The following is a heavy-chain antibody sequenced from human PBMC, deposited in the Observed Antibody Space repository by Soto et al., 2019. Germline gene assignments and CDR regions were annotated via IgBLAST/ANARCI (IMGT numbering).Heavy chain of an antibody. CDR3: TRTHYDFWSGYYGPYFDY. CDR2: IRSKAYGGTT. D-gene: IGHD3-3*01. J-gene: IGHJ4*02. V-gene: IGHV3-49*03. CDR1: GFTFGDYA. Sequence: GGSLRLSCTASGFTFGDYAMSWLRQAPGKGLEWVGFIRSKAYGGTTEYAASVKGRFTISRDDSKSIAYLQMNSLKTEDTAVYYCTRTHYDFWSGYYGPYFDYWGQGTLVTVSS.